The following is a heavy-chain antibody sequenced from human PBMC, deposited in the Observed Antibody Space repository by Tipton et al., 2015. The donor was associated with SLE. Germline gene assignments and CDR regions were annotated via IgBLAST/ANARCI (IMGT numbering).Heavy chain of an antibody. J-gene: IGHJ3*02. Sequence: GLVKPSETLSLTCTASGGSITSITYYWVWIRQPPGKGLEWIVAIYYTGSTYYNPSLKSRVTISVDTSQNQFSLKLSSVTAADTAVYYCASGHYDFWSASPRGFDIWGQGTMVTVSS. CDR2: IYYTGST. V-gene: IGHV4-39*01. CDR1: GGSITSITYY. CDR3: ASGHYDFWSASPRGFDI. D-gene: IGHD3-3*01.